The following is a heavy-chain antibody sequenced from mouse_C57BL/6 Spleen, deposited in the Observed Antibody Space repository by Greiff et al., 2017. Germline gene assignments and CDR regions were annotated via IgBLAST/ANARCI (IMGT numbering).Heavy chain of an antibody. V-gene: IGHV1-54*01. Sequence: VQLQQSGAELVRPGTSVKVSCKASGYAFTNYLIEWVKQRPGQGLEWIGVINPGSGGTNYNEKFKGKATLTADKSSSTAYMQLSSLTSEDSAVXFCARGGYYGSSYGARDNWVQGPSATVSS. CDR1: GYAFTNYL. CDR3: ARGGYYGSSYGARDN. J-gene: IGHJ4*01. CDR2: INPGSGGT. D-gene: IGHD1-1*01.